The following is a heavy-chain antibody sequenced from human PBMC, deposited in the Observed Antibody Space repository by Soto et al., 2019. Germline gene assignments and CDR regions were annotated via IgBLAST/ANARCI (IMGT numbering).Heavy chain of an antibody. J-gene: IGHJ6*02. CDR3: AREKYYDFWSFSSTYYYYYGMDV. V-gene: IGHV3-30-3*01. CDR2: ISYDGSNK. CDR1: GFTFSSYA. D-gene: IGHD3-3*01. Sequence: LRLSCAASGFTFSSYAMHWVRQAPGKGLEWVAVISYDGSNKYYADSVKGRFTISRDNSKNTLYLQMNSLRAEDTAVYYCAREKYYDFWSFSSTYYYYYGMDVWGQGTTVTVSS.